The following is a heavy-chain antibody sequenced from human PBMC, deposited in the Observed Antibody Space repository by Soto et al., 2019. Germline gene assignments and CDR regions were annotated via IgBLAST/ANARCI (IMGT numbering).Heavy chain of an antibody. CDR3: ARGGYSMDV. CDR1: GDTVSSNSAA. Sequence: SQTLSLTCAISGDTVSSNSAAWAWIRQSPSRGLEWLGKTYYRSKWYNEYAVSVKRRISINADTSKNQFSLQLDSVTPGDTAVYYGARGGYSMDVWGQGTTVTVSS. J-gene: IGHJ6*02. CDR2: TYYRSKWYN. V-gene: IGHV6-1*01.